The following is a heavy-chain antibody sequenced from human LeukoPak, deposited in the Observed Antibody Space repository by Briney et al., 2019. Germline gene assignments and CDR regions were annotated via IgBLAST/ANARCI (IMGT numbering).Heavy chain of an antibody. D-gene: IGHD3-9*01. CDR2: ISAYNGNT. J-gene: IGHJ4*02. Sequence: ASVKVSCKASGYTFTSYGISWVRQAPGQGLEWMGWISAYNGNTNYAQKLQGRVTMTTDTSTSTAYMELRSLRSDDTAVYYCARDGTVLGYFDWLLYSPGYFDYWGQGTLVTVSS. V-gene: IGHV1-18*04. CDR1: GYTFTSYG. CDR3: ARDGTVLGYFDWLLYSPGYFDY.